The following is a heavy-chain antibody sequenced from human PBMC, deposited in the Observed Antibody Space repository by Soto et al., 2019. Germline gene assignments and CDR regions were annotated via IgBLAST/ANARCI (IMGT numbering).Heavy chain of an antibody. V-gene: IGHV1-2*02. CDR3: ARHDSSSLNLYYYYMDV. CDR2: INPNSGGT. Sequence: ASVKVSCKASGYTFTGYFVHWVRQAPGQGLEWLGWINPNSGGTNYAQKFQGQVTISVDESISTAYLQWSSLKASDTAMYYCARHDSSSLNLYYYYMDVWGHGTTVTVSS. J-gene: IGHJ6*02. D-gene: IGHD6-13*01. CDR1: GYTFTGYF.